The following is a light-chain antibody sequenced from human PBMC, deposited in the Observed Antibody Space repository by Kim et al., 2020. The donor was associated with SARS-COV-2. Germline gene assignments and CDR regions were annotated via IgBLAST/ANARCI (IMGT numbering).Light chain of an antibody. CDR1: QDIGSY. J-gene: IGKJ4*01. Sequence: LSASLGDRVTITCQTSQDIGSYLNWYQQKPGKATKLLIYDASNLETGVSSRFSGSVSGTHFTFSISNLQPEDVATYFCQQYHNLLTFGGGTKLEI. V-gene: IGKV1-33*01. CDR3: QQYHNLLT. CDR2: DAS.